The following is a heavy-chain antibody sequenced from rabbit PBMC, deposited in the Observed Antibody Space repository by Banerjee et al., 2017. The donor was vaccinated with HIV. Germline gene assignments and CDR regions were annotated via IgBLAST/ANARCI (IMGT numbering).Heavy chain of an antibody. V-gene: IGHV1S45*01. Sequence: QEQLEESGGGLVKPEGSLTLTCKASGFTLSGYWMCWVRQAPGKGLEWIGCIYTGSSGSTYYASWAKGRFTISKTSSTTVTLQMTSLTAADTATYFCARDLAGVIGWNFGLWGPGTLVTVS. D-gene: IGHD4-1*01. CDR2: IYTGSSGST. J-gene: IGHJ4*01. CDR1: GFTLSGYW. CDR3: ARDLAGVIGWNFGL.